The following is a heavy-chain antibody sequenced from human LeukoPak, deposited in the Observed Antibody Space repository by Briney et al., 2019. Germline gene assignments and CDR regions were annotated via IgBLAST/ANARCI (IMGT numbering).Heavy chain of an antibody. Sequence: GGSLRLSCAASGFTFTTFWMTWVRQAPGKGLEWVANISPDGRDKYYVDSVKGRFTISRDNARNSLYLQMNSLRVEDTGIYYCARDKSSSWYVDAFDIWGQGTMVTVSS. V-gene: IGHV3-7*01. CDR1: GFTFTTFW. D-gene: IGHD6-13*01. J-gene: IGHJ3*02. CDR2: ISPDGRDK. CDR3: ARDKSSSWYVDAFDI.